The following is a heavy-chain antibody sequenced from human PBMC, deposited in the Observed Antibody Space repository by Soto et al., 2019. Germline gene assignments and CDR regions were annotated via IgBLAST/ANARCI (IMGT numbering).Heavy chain of an antibody. V-gene: IGHV1-46*01. CDR1: GGTYRSSA. Sequence: DSMKVSCKASGGTYRSSAVSWVRQAPGQGLEWMGIISPDGGRTSYAQKFQGRVTMTRDTSTSTVYMGLSSLRSEDTAVYYCATRDPGHYWGQGTLVTVSS. CDR3: ATRDPGHY. J-gene: IGHJ4*02. CDR2: ISPDGGRT.